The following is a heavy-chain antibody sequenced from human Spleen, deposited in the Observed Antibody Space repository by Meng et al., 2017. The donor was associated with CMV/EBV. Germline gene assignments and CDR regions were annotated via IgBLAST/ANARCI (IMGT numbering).Heavy chain of an antibody. V-gene: IGHV3-23*01. Sequence: SGFTFNKHAMNWVRQAPGKGLEWVSIIGADSGGIQYGDSVKGRFTISRDNSKNTLYLQMDSLRVEDTAKYFCAKGGQEVPLTRRFDYWGQGTLVTVSS. D-gene: IGHD2-15*01. J-gene: IGHJ4*02. CDR1: GFTFNKHA. CDR3: AKGGQEVPLTRRFDY. CDR2: IGADSGGI.